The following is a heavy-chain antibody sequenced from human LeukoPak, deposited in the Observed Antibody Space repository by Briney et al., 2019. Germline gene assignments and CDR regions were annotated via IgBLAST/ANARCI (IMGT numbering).Heavy chain of an antibody. D-gene: IGHD1-26*01. CDR2: INPNSGGT. Sequence: ASVKVSCKASGYTFTGYYMHWVRQAPGQGLEWMGWINPNSGGTNYAQKFQGRVTMTRDTSISTAYMELSRLRSDATAVYFCALVALATTYYFDYWGQGTLVTVSS. V-gene: IGHV1-2*02. CDR3: ALVALATTYYFDY. J-gene: IGHJ4*02. CDR1: GYTFTGYY.